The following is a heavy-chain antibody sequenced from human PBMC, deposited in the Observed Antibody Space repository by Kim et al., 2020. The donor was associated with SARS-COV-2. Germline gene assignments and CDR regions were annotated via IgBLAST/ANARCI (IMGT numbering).Heavy chain of an antibody. V-gene: IGHV4-34*01. D-gene: IGHD3-10*01. CDR3: ARGSNYYYGSGSYWFDP. CDR2: INHSGST. Sequence: SETLSLTCAVYGGSFSGYYWSWIRQPPGKGLEWIGEINHSGSTNYNPSLKSRVTISVDTSKNQFSLKLSSVTAADTAVYYCARGSNYYYGSGSYWFDPWG. CDR1: GGSFSGYY. J-gene: IGHJ5*02.